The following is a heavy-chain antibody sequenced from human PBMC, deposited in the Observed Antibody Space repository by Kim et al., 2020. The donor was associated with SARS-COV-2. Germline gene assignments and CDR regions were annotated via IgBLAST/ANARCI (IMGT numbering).Heavy chain of an antibody. CDR3: ARGGGPAAKYGMDV. J-gene: IGHJ6*02. CDR2: IIPIFGTA. CDR1: GGTFSSYA. V-gene: IGHV1-69*13. Sequence: SVKVSCKASGGTFSSYAISWVRQAPGQGLEWMGGIIPIFGTANYAQKFQGRVTITADESMSTAYMELSSLRSEDTAVYYCARGGGPAAKYGMDVWGQGTTVTVSS. D-gene: IGHD2-2*01.